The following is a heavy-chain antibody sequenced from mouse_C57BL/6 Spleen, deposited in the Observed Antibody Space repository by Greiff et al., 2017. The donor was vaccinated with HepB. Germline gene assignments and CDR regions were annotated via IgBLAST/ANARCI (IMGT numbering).Heavy chain of an antibody. Sequence: EVKLVESGGGLVQPGGSMKLSCVASGFTFSNYWMNWVRQSPEKGLEWVAQIRLKSDNYATHYAESVKGRFTISRDDSKSSVYLQMNNLRAEDTGIYYCTSDYGGSMDYWGQGTSVTVSS. CDR1: GFTFSNYW. CDR2: IRLKSDNYAT. CDR3: TSDYGGSMDY. J-gene: IGHJ4*01. D-gene: IGHD1-1*02. V-gene: IGHV6-3*01.